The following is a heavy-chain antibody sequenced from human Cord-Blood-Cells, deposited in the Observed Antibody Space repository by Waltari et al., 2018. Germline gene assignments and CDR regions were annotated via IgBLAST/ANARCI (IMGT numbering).Heavy chain of an antibody. CDR1: GFTFTSLT. D-gene: IGHD6-13*01. CDR3: AADIKAYSSSWYYYGMDV. CDR2: IVVCSGNT. J-gene: IGHJ6*02. V-gene: IGHV1-58*01. Sequence: QMQLVQSGPEVKKPGTSVKVSCKASGFTFTSLTVPRVRPARGHRLEWIGGIVVCSGNTNYAQKFQERVTITRDMSTSTAYMELSSLRSEDTAVYYCAADIKAYSSSWYYYGMDVWGQGTTVTVSS.